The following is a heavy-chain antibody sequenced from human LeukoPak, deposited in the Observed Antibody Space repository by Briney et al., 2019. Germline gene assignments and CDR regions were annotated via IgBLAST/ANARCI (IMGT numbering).Heavy chain of an antibody. V-gene: IGHV3-23*01. CDR3: AYLPSTKFPYGNNYGYLFNH. J-gene: IGHJ1*01. CDR1: GVIFSTYG. D-gene: IGHD5-18*01. Sequence: GGSLRLSCVASGVIFSTYGMSGVREAPGRGVGWGSAISVSGDTTYYADSVRGRVTISRDNSRNILYLQMNSLRAEDAAVYYCAYLPSTKFPYGNNYGYLFNHWGQGPLVTVSS. CDR2: ISVSGDTT.